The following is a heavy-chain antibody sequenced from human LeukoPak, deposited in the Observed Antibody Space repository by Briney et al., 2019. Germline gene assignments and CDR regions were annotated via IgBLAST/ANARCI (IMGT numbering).Heavy chain of an antibody. Sequence: GSLRLSCAASGFTFSSYSMNWVRQAPGKGLEWVSFISSSSSYIYYADSVKGRFTISRDNAKNSLYLQMNSLRAEDTAVYYCARDSGAYYDFWSGYYTSEAFDIWGQGTMVTVSS. CDR2: ISSSSSYI. J-gene: IGHJ3*02. CDR3: ARDSGAYYDFWSGYYTSEAFDI. V-gene: IGHV3-21*01. CDR1: GFTFSSYS. D-gene: IGHD3-3*01.